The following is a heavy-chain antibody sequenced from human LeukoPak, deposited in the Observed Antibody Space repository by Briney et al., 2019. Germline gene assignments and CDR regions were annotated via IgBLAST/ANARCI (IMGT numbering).Heavy chain of an antibody. CDR2: ISYSGST. CDR3: ARSTGNYRELDY. Sequence: PSETLSLTCTVSDGSFSNYYWSWIRHPPGKGPEWLGYISYSGSTNYHTSLKRRVPISVGPSKNQFSLRLRSVTAAYTAVYYCARSTGNYRELDYWGQGTLVTVSS. V-gene: IGHV4-59*08. D-gene: IGHD3-9*01. CDR1: DGSFSNYY. J-gene: IGHJ4*02.